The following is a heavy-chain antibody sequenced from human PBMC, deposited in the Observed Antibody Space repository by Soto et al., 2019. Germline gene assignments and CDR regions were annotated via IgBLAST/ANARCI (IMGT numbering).Heavy chain of an antibody. Sequence: GGSLRLSCEASVFIFSTSAMGWVRQAPGKGLEWVSSIGAGGDRTYYADSVKGRFTLSRDNSENTLYLQMHSLGADDTAVYQCAKFGYCSGESCVSMVFWGQGPLVTVSS. CDR3: AKFGYCSGESCVSMVF. J-gene: IGHJ4*02. CDR2: IGAGGDRT. D-gene: IGHD2-15*01. CDR1: VFIFSTSA. V-gene: IGHV3-23*01.